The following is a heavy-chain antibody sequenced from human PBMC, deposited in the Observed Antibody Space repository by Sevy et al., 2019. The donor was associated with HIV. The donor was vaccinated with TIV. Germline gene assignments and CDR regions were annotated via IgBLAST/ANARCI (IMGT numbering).Heavy chain of an antibody. CDR1: GGSFSGYC. V-gene: IGHV4-34*01. Sequence: SETLSLTCAVYGGSFSGYCWSWIRQPPGKGLEWIGEINHSGSTNYNPSLKSRVTISVDTSKNQFSLKLSSVTAADTAVYYCARAGQTMIRPYYFDYWGQGTLVTVSS. CDR3: ARAGQTMIRPYYFDY. J-gene: IGHJ4*02. D-gene: IGHD3-22*01. CDR2: INHSGST.